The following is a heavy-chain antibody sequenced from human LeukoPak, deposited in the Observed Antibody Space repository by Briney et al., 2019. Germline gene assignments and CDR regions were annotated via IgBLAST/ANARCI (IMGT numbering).Heavy chain of an antibody. CDR2: IYYSGST. D-gene: IGHD3-3*01. J-gene: IGHJ4*02. V-gene: IGHV4-30-4*08. Sequence: PSETLSLTCTVSGGSISSGDYYWSWIRQPPGKGLEWIGYIYYSGSTYYNPSLKSRVTISVHTSKNQLSLKLNSVTAADTAVYYCARSDFWSGFDYWGQGTLVTVSS. CDR1: GGSISSGDYY. CDR3: ARSDFWSGFDY.